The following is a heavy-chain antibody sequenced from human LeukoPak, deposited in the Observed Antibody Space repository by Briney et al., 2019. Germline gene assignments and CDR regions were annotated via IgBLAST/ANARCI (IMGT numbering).Heavy chain of an antibody. J-gene: IGHJ4*02. D-gene: IGHD6-19*01. CDR3: ARDPGSVVYFDY. Sequence: GRSLRLSCAVSGFTFSNYDMHWVRQAPGKGLEWVAVIWYDGSNKYYADSVKGRFTISRDNSKNTLYLQMNTLRAEDTAVYYCARDPGSVVYFDYWGQGTLVTVSS. CDR2: IWYDGSNK. V-gene: IGHV3-33*01. CDR1: GFTFSNYD.